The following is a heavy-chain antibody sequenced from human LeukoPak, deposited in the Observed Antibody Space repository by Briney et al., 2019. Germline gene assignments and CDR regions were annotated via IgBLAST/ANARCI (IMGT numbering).Heavy chain of an antibody. V-gene: IGHV4-61*05. CDR1: GGSISSSSYY. CDR2: IYYSGST. Sequence: PSETLSLTCTVSGGSISSSSYYWGWIRQPPGKGLEWIGYIYYSGSTNYNPSLKSRVTISVDTSKNQFSLKLSSVTAADTAVYYCARRIPPDPWGQGTLVTVSS. D-gene: IGHD2-21*01. CDR3: ARRIPPDP. J-gene: IGHJ5*02.